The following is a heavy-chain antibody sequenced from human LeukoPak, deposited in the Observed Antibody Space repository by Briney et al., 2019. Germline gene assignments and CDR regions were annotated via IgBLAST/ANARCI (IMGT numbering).Heavy chain of an antibody. Sequence: SETLSLTCAVYGDVFSGYYWSWIRQPPGKGLEWIGEINHSGSTTYNPSPKSRVTTSVDASKDQFSLKLRSVTAADTAVYYCARGWRNYNNNEDADYWGRGTLVTVSS. CDR3: ARGWRNYNNNEDADY. CDR1: GDVFSGYY. CDR2: INHSGST. V-gene: IGHV4-34*01. J-gene: IGHJ4*02. D-gene: IGHD4-11*01.